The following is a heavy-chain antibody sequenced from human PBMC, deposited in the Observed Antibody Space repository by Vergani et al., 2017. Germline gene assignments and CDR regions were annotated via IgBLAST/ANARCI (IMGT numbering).Heavy chain of an antibody. D-gene: IGHD3-22*01. Sequence: EVQLVESGGGLVQPGGSLRLSCAASGFTFSSYWMSWVRQAPGKGLEWVANIKQDGSEKYYVDSVKGRFTISRDNAKNSLYLQMNSLRAEDTAVYYCARVFHYYDSSGYYYSLGYYYMDVWGKGTTVTVSS. V-gene: IGHV3-7*01. CDR3: ARVFHYYDSSGYYYSLGYYYMDV. CDR2: IKQDGSEK. J-gene: IGHJ6*03. CDR1: GFTFSSYW.